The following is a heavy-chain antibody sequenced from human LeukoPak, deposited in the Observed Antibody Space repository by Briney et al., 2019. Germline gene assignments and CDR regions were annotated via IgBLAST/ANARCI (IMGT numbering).Heavy chain of an antibody. CDR1: GFTFSSYG. CDR3: ARGSSWYDY. Sequence: GGSLRLSCAASGFTFSSYGMHWVRQAPGKGLEWVAVISYDGSNKYYADSVKGRFTIPRDNSKNTLYLQMNSLRAEDTAVYYCARGSSWYDYWDQGTLVTVSS. D-gene: IGHD6-13*01. J-gene: IGHJ4*02. V-gene: IGHV3-30*03. CDR2: ISYDGSNK.